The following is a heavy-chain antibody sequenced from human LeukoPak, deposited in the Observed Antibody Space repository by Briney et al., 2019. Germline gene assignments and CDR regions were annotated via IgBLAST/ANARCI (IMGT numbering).Heavy chain of an antibody. CDR3: ARRYYYGSGSYYNVALRY. Sequence: ASVKVSCKASGYTFTSYDINWVRQATGQGLEWMGWMNPNSGNTGYAQKFQGRVTMTRNTSISTAYMELSSLRSEDTAVYYCARRYYYGSGSYYNVALRYWSQGTLVTVSS. CDR1: GYTFTSYD. J-gene: IGHJ1*01. D-gene: IGHD3-10*01. V-gene: IGHV1-8*01. CDR2: MNPNSGNT.